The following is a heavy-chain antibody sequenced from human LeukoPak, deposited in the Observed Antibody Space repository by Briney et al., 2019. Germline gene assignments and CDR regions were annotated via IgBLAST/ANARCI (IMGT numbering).Heavy chain of an antibody. J-gene: IGHJ3*02. D-gene: IGHD6-19*01. CDR3: ARDGGAVAGPTDAFDI. V-gene: IGHV3-21*01. Sequence: GGSLRLSCAASGFTFSSYSMNWVRQAPGKGLEWVSSISSSSYIYYADSVKGRFTISRDNAKNSLYLQMNSLRAEDTAVYYCARDGGAVAGPTDAFDIWGQGTMVTVSS. CDR2: ISSSSYI. CDR1: GFTFSSYS.